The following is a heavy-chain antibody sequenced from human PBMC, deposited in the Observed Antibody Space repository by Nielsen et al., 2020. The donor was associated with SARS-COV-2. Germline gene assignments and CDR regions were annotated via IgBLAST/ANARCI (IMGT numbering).Heavy chain of an antibody. CDR1: GFTFSSYG. CDR3: ARGLPYYYDSSFDY. Sequence: GGSLRLSCAASGFTFSSYGMHWVRQAPGKGLEWVAVIWYDGSNKYYADSVKGRFTISRDNSKNTLYLQMNSLRAEDTAVYYCARGLPYYYDSSFDYWGQGTLVTVSS. CDR2: IWYDGSNK. D-gene: IGHD3-22*01. J-gene: IGHJ4*02. V-gene: IGHV3-33*01.